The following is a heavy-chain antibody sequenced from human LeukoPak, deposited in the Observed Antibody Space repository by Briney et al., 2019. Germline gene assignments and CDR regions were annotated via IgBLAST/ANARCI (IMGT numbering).Heavy chain of an antibody. D-gene: IGHD2-15*01. CDR3: ASPVGTTPEGLGL. CDR2: INPKSGGT. J-gene: IGHJ4*01. Sequence: ASVKFSCKASGYTSNCHYMHWVRHALGQELKWMRWINPKSGGTKYAQEFQGRVTMTRDTSISTSYMELTRLTSDDTAVYYCASPVGTTPEGLGLWGQGTLVTVSS. CDR1: GYTSNCHY. V-gene: IGHV1-2*02.